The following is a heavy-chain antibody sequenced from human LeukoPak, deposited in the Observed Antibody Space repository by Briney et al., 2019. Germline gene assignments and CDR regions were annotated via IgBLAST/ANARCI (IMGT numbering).Heavy chain of an antibody. CDR3: ARQLLADY. CDR1: GGSISSSSYY. CDR2: IYYSGST. D-gene: IGHD2-21*01. V-gene: IGHV4-39*01. Sequence: SETLSLTCTVSGGSISSSSYYWGWISQPPGKGLEWIGSIYYSGSTYYNPSLKSRVTISVDTSKNQFSLKLSSVTAADTAVYYCARQLLADYWGQGTLVTVSS. J-gene: IGHJ4*02.